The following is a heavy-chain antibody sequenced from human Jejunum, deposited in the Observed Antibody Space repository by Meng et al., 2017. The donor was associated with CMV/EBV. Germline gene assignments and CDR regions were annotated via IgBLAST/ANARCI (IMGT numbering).Heavy chain of an antibody. J-gene: IGHJ4*02. CDR1: GYSFTTYA. CDR3: ARTGCSSSSCYDY. Sequence: QLVQSGAEVKKPGASVKVSCKASGYSFTTYAMHWVRQAPGQRLEWMGWINAGNGNTKYSEKFQSRVTITRDTAASTAYMELSSLRSEDTAVYYCARTGCSSSSCYDYWGQGTLVTVSS. CDR2: INAGNGNT. V-gene: IGHV1-3*01. D-gene: IGHD2-2*01.